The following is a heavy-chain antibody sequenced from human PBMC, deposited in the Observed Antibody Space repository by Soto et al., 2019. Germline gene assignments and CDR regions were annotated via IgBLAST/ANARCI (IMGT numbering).Heavy chain of an antibody. Sequence: QITLKESGPTLVKPTQTLTLTCTFSGFSLTTARVGVGWIRQPPGEALEWLAVLYWDDSKTYRPSLESRLTITKDTSKNQVASTMTNMDSLDTATYYCAHAYGGRSLYWGQGTLVTVSS. D-gene: IGHD1-26*01. V-gene: IGHV2-5*02. CDR3: AHAYGGRSLY. CDR1: GFSLTTARVG. CDR2: LYWDDSK. J-gene: IGHJ4*02.